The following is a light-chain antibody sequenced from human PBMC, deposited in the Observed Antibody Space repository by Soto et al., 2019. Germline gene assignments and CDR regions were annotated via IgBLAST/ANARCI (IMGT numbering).Light chain of an antibody. CDR3: QQYNNWPPLT. V-gene: IGKV3-15*01. CDR2: GAS. CDR1: QSVSSN. Sequence: ELVRTKYPATLSVSPGERATLSCRASQSVSSNLAWYQQKPGQAPRLLIYGASTRATGIPARFSGSGSGTEFTLTISSLQSEDFAVYYCQQYNNWPPLTFGGGTKVEIK. J-gene: IGKJ4*01.